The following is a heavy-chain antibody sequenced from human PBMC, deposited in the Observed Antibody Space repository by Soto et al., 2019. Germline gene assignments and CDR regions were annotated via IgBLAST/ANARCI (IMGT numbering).Heavy chain of an antibody. CDR3: ARDSYCSSTSCYIPYNYYYYYGMDV. V-gene: IGHV3-33*01. CDR1: GFTFSSYG. Sequence: QVQLVESGGGVVQPGRSLRLSCAASGFTFSSYGMHWVRQAPGKGLEWVAVIWYDGSNKYYADSVKGRFTISRDNSKNTLYLQMNSLRAEDTAVYSCARDSYCSSTSCYIPYNYYYYYGMDVWGQGTTVTVSS. D-gene: IGHD2-2*02. CDR2: IWYDGSNK. J-gene: IGHJ6*02.